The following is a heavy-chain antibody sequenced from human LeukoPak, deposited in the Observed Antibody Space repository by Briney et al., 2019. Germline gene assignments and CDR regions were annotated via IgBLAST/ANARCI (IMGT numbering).Heavy chain of an antibody. Sequence: GSLRLSCAASGFTFNSNSMSWVRQPPGKGLEWMGEINHSGSTNYNPSLKSRGTISVDTSKNQFSLKLSCVTAADTAVYYSASRSVLGWDPLKWGEGTLVTVS. J-gene: IGHJ4*02. V-gene: IGHV4-34*01. CDR3: ASRSVLGWDPLK. CDR2: INHSGST. CDR1: GFTFNSNS. D-gene: IGHD1-26*01.